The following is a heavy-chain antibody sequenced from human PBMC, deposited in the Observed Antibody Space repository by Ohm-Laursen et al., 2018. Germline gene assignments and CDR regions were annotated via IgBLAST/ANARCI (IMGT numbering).Heavy chain of an antibody. V-gene: IGHV4-59*12. CDR2: IYYSGGT. D-gene: IGHD6-19*01. J-gene: IGHJ4*02. Sequence: TLSLTCTVSGGSISSYYWSWIRQPPGKGLEWIGYIYYSGGTNYNPSLKSRVTISVDTSKNQFSLKLSSVTAADTAVYYCARGFSGWWGRIDYWGQGILVTVSS. CDR3: ARGFSGWWGRIDY. CDR1: GGSISSYY.